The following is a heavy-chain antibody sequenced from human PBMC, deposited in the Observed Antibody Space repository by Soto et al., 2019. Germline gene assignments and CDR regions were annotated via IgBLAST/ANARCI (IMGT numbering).Heavy chain of an antibody. CDR3: AILYYYDSGDYYSKYQYYCMDV. CDR1: GFTFTSFY. D-gene: IGHD3-22*01. V-gene: IGHV1-46*01. CDR2: MHPSGGST. J-gene: IGHJ6*02. Sequence: GASVKVSCKASGFTFTSFYMHWVRQAPGQGPEWMGIMHPSGGSTGDAQKFQGRVTLTRDTSTRTDYMELSSLRSDDTAVYYCAILYYYDSGDYYSKYQYYCMDVWGQGTTVTVSS.